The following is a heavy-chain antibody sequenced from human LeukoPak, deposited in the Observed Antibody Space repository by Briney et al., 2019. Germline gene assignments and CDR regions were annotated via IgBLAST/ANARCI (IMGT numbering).Heavy chain of an antibody. CDR1: GGSITNSPYF. D-gene: IGHD4-17*01. J-gene: IGHJ6*02. CDR3: AGDYGDYVGNYYYYYGMDV. V-gene: IGHV4-39*07. CDR2: INHSGST. Sequence: PSETLSLTCTVCGGSITNSPYFWGWIRQPPGKGLEWIGEINHSGSTNYNPSLKSRVTISVDTSKNQFSLKLSSVTAADTAVYYCAGDYGDYVGNYYYYYGMDVWGQGTTVTVSS.